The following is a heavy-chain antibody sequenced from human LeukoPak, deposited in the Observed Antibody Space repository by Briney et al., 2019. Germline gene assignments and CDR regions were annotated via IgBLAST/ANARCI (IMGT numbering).Heavy chain of an antibody. V-gene: IGHV3-7*01. CDR1: GFTFSSYW. CDR3: ARETNGGTYYNAFDI. J-gene: IGHJ3*02. CDR2: IKEDGSEK. D-gene: IGHD1-26*01. Sequence: GGSLRLSCAVSGFTFSSYWMTWVRQAPGKGLEWVANIKEDGSEKNYMDSVKGRFTISRDNAKNSLYLQMNSLRAEDTAVYYCARETNGGTYYNAFDIWGQGTMVTVSS.